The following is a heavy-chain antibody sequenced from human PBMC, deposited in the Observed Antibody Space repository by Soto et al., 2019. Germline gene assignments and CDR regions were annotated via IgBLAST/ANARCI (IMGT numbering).Heavy chain of an antibody. Sequence: SETLSLTCTVSGGSISSSGYYWSWIRQHPGKGLEWIGYIYYSGSTYYNPSLKSRVTISVDTSKNQFSLKLSSVTAADTAVYYCARSLSVDTAMVYGYWGQGTLVTVS. CDR1: GGSISSSGYY. V-gene: IGHV4-31*02. CDR2: IYYSGST. D-gene: IGHD5-18*01. CDR3: ARSLSVDTAMVYGY. J-gene: IGHJ4*02.